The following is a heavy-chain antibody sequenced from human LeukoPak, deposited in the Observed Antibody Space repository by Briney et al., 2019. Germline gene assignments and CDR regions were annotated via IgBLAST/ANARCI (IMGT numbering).Heavy chain of an antibody. D-gene: IGHD3-10*01. J-gene: IGHJ4*02. V-gene: IGHV3-66*01. Sequence: GGSLRLSCAASGFTVSNNDMTWVRQALGKGLEWVSVIYSGGSADYADSVKGRFTISRDNFKNTLYLQMNSLRVEDTAVYYCARAFQYGSGSYPYSLWGQGTLVTVSS. CDR3: ARAFQYGSGSYPYSL. CDR1: GFTVSNND. CDR2: IYSGGSA.